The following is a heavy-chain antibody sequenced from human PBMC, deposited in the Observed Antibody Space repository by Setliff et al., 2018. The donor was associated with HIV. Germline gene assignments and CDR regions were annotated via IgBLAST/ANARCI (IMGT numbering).Heavy chain of an antibody. Sequence: ASVKVSCKASGYTFTDHNIHWVQQAPGNGLEWMGHVDPEDDERLYAEKFQGRVTITSDTSTTTVYMDLSSLTTQDTAVYYCARETQTSSGSYFAWGQGTLVTVSS. J-gene: IGHJ4*02. CDR2: VDPEDDER. CDR1: GYTFTDHN. CDR3: ARETQTSSGSYFA. V-gene: IGHV1-69-2*01. D-gene: IGHD3-10*01.